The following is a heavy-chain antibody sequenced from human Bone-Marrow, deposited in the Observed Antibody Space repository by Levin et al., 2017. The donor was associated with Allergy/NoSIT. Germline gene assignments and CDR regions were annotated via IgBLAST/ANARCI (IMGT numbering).Heavy chain of an antibody. CDR2: IWYDGSEK. V-gene: IGHV3-33*01. CDR3: AREGGGDDAFNI. Sequence: GESLKISCAPSGFTFSNYIMHWVRQAPGKGLEWVALIWYDGSEKYYADSVQGRFTISRDNSKNTLYLQMNSLRAEDTAVYFCAREGGGDDAFNIWGQGTMVTVSS. CDR1: GFTFSNYI. D-gene: IGHD3-10*01. J-gene: IGHJ3*02.